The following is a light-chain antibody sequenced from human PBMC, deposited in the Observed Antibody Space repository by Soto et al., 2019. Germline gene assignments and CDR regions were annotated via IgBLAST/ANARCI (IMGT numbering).Light chain of an antibody. CDR3: QQYNNWPPWT. CDR1: QSVGSN. V-gene: IGKV3-15*01. Sequence: EIVMTQSPATLSVSPGERSTRSCMASQSVGSNLAWYQQKPCQAPSPLIYGASTRATVIPARFSGSGSGTEFTLTISSLQSEDFAVYYCQQYNNWPPWTFGPGTKVDI. J-gene: IGKJ1*01. CDR2: GAS.